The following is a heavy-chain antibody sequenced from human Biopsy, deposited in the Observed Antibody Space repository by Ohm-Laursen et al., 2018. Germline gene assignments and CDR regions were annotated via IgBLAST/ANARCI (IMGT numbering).Heavy chain of an antibody. J-gene: IGHJ5*02. CDR2: IYSSGST. V-gene: IGHV4-4*07. D-gene: IGHD3-22*01. CDR1: GGSFTGHY. Sequence: GTLSLTCTVSGGSFTGHYWTWIRQPAGKGLEWIGRIYSSGSTNYNPSLKSRVTLSMDTSKRQFSLKLSFVTAADTAVYYCARDYDTSGYYYVSWGQGTLVTVSS. CDR3: ARDYDTSGYYYVS.